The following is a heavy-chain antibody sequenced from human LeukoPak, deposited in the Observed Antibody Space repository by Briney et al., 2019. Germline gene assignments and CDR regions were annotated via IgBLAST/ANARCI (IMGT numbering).Heavy chain of an antibody. V-gene: IGHV5-51*01. CDR2: IYPGESDT. Sequence: GESLKISCKGSGYSFTNYWIGWVRQMPGKGLEWMGIIYPGESDTRYSPSFQGQVTVSVDKSISTAYLQWNSLRASDTAIYYCARLAYCGGDCYRTTRGYFQHWGQGTLVTVSS. J-gene: IGHJ1*01. CDR1: GYSFTNYW. D-gene: IGHD2-21*02. CDR3: ARLAYCGGDCYRTTRGYFQH.